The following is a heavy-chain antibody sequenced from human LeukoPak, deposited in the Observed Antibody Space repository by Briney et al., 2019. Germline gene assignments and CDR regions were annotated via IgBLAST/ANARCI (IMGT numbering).Heavy chain of an antibody. CDR2: LSYDGTRP. D-gene: IGHD4-17*01. Sequence: PGGSLRLSCAASGFTLSNYGIHWVRQAPGKGLEWVAVLSYDGTRPYYTDSVKGHFTISRDNSKNTVYLQMSTLRADDTAVYYCAKGAVTTLKNWYLDLWGRGTPVTVSS. CDR1: GFTLSNYG. CDR3: AKGAVTTLKNWYLDL. J-gene: IGHJ2*01. V-gene: IGHV3-30*18.